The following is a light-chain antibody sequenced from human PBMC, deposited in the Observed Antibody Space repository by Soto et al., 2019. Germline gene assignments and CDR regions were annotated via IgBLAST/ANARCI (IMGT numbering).Light chain of an antibody. Sequence: EVVMTQSPAALSVSPGERATLSCRASQSVSSNLAWYQQKPGQAPRLLIYDASTRATGFPARFSGSGSGTEFTLTISRLQSDDFALYFCQQYHDWPPWTFGQGTKVEVK. V-gene: IGKV3-15*01. CDR1: QSVSSN. CDR3: QQYHDWPPWT. CDR2: DAS. J-gene: IGKJ1*01.